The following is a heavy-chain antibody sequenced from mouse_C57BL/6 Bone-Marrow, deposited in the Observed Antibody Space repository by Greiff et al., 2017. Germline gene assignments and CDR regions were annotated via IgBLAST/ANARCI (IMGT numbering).Heavy chain of an antibody. D-gene: IGHD1-1*01. Sequence: VQLQQSGPELVKPGASVKISCKASGYAFSSSWMNWVKQRPGKGLEWIGRIYPGDGDTNYNGKFKGKATLTADKSSSTAYMQLSSLTSEDSAVYVCASGPFHYYGSSYDYFDYWGQGTTLTVSS. CDR3: ASGPFHYYGSSYDYFDY. CDR1: GYAFSSSW. V-gene: IGHV1-82*01. J-gene: IGHJ2*01. CDR2: IYPGDGDT.